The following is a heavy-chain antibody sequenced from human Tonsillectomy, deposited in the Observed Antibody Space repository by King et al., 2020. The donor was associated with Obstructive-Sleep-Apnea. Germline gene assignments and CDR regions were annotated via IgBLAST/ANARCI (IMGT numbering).Heavy chain of an antibody. CDR3: ARDQGYFGSGSYRDNWVDP. CDR1: GGSISSYY. D-gene: IGHD3-10*01. CDR2: IYYSGST. J-gene: IGHJ5*02. Sequence: VQLQESGPGLVKPPETLSLTCTVSGGSISSYYWNWIRQPPGKGLEWIGYIYYSGSTNYNPSLKSRVNISIDTSKNQFSLRLSSVTAADTAVYYCARDQGYFGSGSYRDNWVDPWGQGTLVTVSS. V-gene: IGHV4-59*01.